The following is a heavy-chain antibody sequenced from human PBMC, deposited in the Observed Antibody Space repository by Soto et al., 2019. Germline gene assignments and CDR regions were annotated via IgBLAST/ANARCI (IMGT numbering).Heavy chain of an antibody. CDR3: ANILTGPTNY. D-gene: IGHD1-20*01. CDR2: TYYDASKQ. J-gene: IGHJ4*02. CDR1: GFPFDSYV. V-gene: IGHV3-30*03. Sequence: QVQLVESGGGVVLPGTSLKLSCAASGFPFDSYVMHWVRQAPGKGLEWVASTYYDASKQYYADSVKGRFTISRDNXXXXXXXXXXXXXXXXXXXYYCANILTGPTNYWGQGTLVAVSS.